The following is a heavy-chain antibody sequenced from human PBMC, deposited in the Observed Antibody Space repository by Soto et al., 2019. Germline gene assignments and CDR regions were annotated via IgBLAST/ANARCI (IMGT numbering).Heavy chain of an antibody. V-gene: IGHV4-34*01. J-gene: IGHJ5*02. CDR1: GGSFSGYY. CDR2: INHSGST. CDR3: ATQGPGYDILTGRSPFDP. Sequence: SETLSLTCAVYGGSFSGYYWSWIRQPPGNGLEWIGEINHSGSTNYNPSLKSRVTISVDTSKNQFSLKLSSVTAADTAVYYCATQGPGYDILTGRSPFDPWGQGTLVTVSS. D-gene: IGHD3-9*01.